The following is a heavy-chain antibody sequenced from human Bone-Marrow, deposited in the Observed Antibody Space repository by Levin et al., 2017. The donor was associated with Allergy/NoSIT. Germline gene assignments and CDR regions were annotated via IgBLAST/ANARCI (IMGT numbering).Heavy chain of an antibody. J-gene: IGHJ4*02. CDR2: ISGSGSNT. CDR1: GLIFSNYA. CDR3: AGYDTSGYHSPFDY. V-gene: IGHV3-23*01. D-gene: IGHD3-22*01. Sequence: EASVKVSCAASGLIFSNYAMNWVRQAPGKGLEWVSQISGSGSNTHYADSVRGRFTFPRDNSNNTVYLQMNSLRADDTAVYYCAGYDTSGYHSPFDYWGQGTLVTVSS.